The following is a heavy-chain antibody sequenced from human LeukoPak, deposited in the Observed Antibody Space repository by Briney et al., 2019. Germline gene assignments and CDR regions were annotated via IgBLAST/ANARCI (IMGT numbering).Heavy chain of an antibody. J-gene: IGHJ4*02. V-gene: IGHV3-74*01. D-gene: IGHD6-19*01. CDR1: GFTFGSYW. CDR2: IKSDGSST. CDR3: ARDRGGWLDY. Sequence: PGGSLRLSCAASGFTFGSYWMHWVRQAPGKGLVWVSYIKSDGSSTNYADSVKGRFTISRDNSKNTLYLQMNSLRAEDTAVYYCARDRGGWLDYWGQGTLVTVSS.